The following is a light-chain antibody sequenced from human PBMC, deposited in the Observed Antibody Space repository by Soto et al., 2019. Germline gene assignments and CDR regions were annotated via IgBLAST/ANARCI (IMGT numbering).Light chain of an antibody. CDR3: QQSYSTLFT. J-gene: IGKJ4*01. CDR1: QSISSY. Sequence: DIQMTQSPSSLSASVGDRVTITCLASQSISSYLNWYQQKPGKAPKLLIYAASSLQSGVPSRFSGSGSGTDFTLTISSLQPEDFATYYCQQSYSTLFTFGGGTKVDIK. V-gene: IGKV1-39*01. CDR2: AAS.